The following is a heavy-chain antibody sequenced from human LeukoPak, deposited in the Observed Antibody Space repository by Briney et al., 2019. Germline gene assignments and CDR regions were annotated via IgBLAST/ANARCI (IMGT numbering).Heavy chain of an antibody. Sequence: PSETLSLTCTVSGGSINSYYWNWIRQPPGRGLEWIGFISYSGRTSYNPSLKSRVTISVDTSKNQFSLKLTSLTAADTAVYYCAREDNSGYFDCWGQGTLVAVSS. CDR3: AREDNSGYFDC. CDR2: ISYSGRT. CDR1: GGSINSYY. J-gene: IGHJ4*02. V-gene: IGHV4-59*01.